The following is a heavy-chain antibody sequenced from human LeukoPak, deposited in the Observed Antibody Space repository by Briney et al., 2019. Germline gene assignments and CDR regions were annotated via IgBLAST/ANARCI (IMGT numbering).Heavy chain of an antibody. V-gene: IGHV1-8*01. CDR3: ARLPLDSGWYRGYFQH. CDR1: GYTFTSYD. D-gene: IGHD6-19*01. J-gene: IGHJ1*01. Sequence: ASVKVSCKASGYTFTSYDVHWVRQATGQGLEWMGWMNPNSGNTGYAQKFQGRVTMTRDTSISTAYVELNSLKASDTAMYYCARLPLDSGWYRGYFQHWGQGTLVTVSS. CDR2: MNPNSGNT.